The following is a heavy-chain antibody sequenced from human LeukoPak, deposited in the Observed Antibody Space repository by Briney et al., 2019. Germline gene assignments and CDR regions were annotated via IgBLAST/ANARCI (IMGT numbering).Heavy chain of an antibody. CDR2: IIPIFGTA. CDR3: ARDMRQHYYDSSGYQPFDY. D-gene: IGHD3-22*01. CDR1: GGTFSSYA. V-gene: IGHV1-69*13. J-gene: IGHJ4*02. Sequence: GASVKVSCKASGGTFSSYAISWVRQAPGQGLEWVGGIIPIFGTANYAQKFQGRVTITADESTSTAYMELSSLRSEDTAVYYCARDMRQHYYDSSGYQPFDYWGQGTLVTVSS.